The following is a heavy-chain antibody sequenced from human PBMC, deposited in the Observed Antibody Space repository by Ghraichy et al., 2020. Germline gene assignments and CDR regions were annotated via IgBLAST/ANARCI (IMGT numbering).Heavy chain of an antibody. CDR1: GFSFRSYE. CDR3: AMQGDSSEPPDS. D-gene: IGHD6-19*01. CDR2: ISGSGNVI. J-gene: IGHJ5*01. Sequence: GGSLRLSCVASGFSFRSYEMNWVRQPPGKGLEWISHISGSGNVIKYADSVKGRFTISRDNAKKSLHLHMNSLRVEDTAVYYCAMQGDSSEPPDSWGQGTLVTVSS. V-gene: IGHV3-48*03.